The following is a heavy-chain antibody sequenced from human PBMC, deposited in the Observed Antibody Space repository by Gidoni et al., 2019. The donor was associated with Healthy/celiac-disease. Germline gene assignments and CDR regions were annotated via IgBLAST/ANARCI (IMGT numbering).Heavy chain of an antibody. CDR2: IWYDGSNK. CDR3: ASFSWGAARNYYYGMDV. J-gene: IGHJ6*02. Sequence: QVQLVESGGGVVQPGRSLRLSCAASGFTFSSYGMHWVRQAPGKGLEWVAVIWYDGSNKYYADSVKGRFTSSRDNSKNTLYLQMNSLRAEDTAVYYCASFSWGAARNYYYGMDVWGQGTTVTVSS. D-gene: IGHD6-6*01. CDR1: GFTFSSYG. V-gene: IGHV3-33*01.